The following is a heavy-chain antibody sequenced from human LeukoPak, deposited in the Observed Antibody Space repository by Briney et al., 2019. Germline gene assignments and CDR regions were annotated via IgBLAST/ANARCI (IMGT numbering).Heavy chain of an antibody. V-gene: IGHV4-34*01. Sequence: SETLSLTCAVYGGSFSGYYWSWIRQPPGKGLEWIGEINHCGSTNYNPSLKSRVTISVDTSKNQFSLKLSSVTAADTAVYYCARKYYDILTGYYSGGSWFDPWGQGTLVTVSS. CDR3: ARKYYDILTGYYSGGSWFDP. CDR2: INHCGST. CDR1: GGSFSGYY. J-gene: IGHJ5*02. D-gene: IGHD3-9*01.